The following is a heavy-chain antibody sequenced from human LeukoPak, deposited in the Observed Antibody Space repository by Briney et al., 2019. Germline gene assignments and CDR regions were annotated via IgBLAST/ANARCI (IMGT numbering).Heavy chain of an antibody. Sequence: SETLSLTCTVSGGSISSKYWSWIRQPPGKGLEWIGYIYYSGSTNYNPSLKSRVTISVDTSKNQFSLKLSSVTAADTAVYYCARVAYDSSGYYYPTGAFDIWGQGTMVTVSS. CDR3: ARVAYDSSGYYYPTGAFDI. J-gene: IGHJ3*02. V-gene: IGHV4-59*01. D-gene: IGHD3-22*01. CDR1: GGSISSKY. CDR2: IYYSGST.